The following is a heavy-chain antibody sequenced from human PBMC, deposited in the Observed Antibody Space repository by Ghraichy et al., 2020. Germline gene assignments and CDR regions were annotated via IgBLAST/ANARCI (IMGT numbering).Heavy chain of an antibody. D-gene: IGHD3-22*01. J-gene: IGHJ4*02. CDR2: INPRGAST. CDR3: AREFSSGYYYFDY. V-gene: IGHV1-46*01. CDR1: GYTLTSEY. Sequence: ASVKVSCKASGYTLTSEYIHWLRQAPGQGLEWMGVINPRGASTTYSQKFQDRLTMTRDTSTGTVYMELNSLRSADTGVYYCAREFSSGYYYFDYWGQGTLVTVSS.